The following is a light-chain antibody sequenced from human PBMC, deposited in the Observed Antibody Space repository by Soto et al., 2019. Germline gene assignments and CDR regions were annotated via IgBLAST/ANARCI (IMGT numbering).Light chain of an antibody. CDR1: SSDVGGYNY. V-gene: IGLV2-14*01. CDR3: GSYTSSSTLVV. Sequence: QSALTQPASVSGSPGQSITISCTGTSSDVGGYNYVSWYQQHPGKAPKLMIYDVSNRPSGVSNRFSGSKSGNTASLTISGIQAEDEADYYCGSYTSSSTLVVFGGGTKLTVL. CDR2: DVS. J-gene: IGLJ2*01.